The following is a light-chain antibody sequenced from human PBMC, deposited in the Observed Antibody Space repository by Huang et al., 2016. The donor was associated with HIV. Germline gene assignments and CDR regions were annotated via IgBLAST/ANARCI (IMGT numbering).Light chain of an antibody. CDR3: QQVHSFPLT. Sequence: DIQMTQSPVSVSASVGDRINITCRASQNIINWLAWYQQKPGKAPNLLISASSSLQSGGPSRFSGSGSGTDFTLTVSSLQLEDFATYFCQQVHSFPLTFGGGTKVEIK. J-gene: IGKJ4*01. CDR2: ASS. V-gene: IGKV1D-12*01. CDR1: QNIINW.